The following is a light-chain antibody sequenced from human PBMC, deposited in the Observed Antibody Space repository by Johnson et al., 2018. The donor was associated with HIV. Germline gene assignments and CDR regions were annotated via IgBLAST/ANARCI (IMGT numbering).Light chain of an antibody. J-gene: IGLJ1*01. CDR2: EKN. CDR3: GTWDSSLSSYV. Sequence: SVLTQAPSVSAAPGQKVTISCSGSSSNIGNNYVSWYQQLPGTAPKLLIYEKNKRPSGIPDRFSGSKSGTSATLGITGLQTGDEADYYCGTWDSSLSSYVFGTGTKVTVL. V-gene: IGLV1-51*02. CDR1: SSNIGNNY.